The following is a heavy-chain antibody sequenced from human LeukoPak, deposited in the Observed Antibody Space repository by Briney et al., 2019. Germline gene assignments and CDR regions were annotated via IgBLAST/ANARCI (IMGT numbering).Heavy chain of an antibody. Sequence: GASVKVSCKASGYTFTSYDINWVRQATGQGLEWMGWMNPNSGNTGCAQKFQGRVTITRNTSISTAYMELSRLRSDDTAVYYCARDRASSLRYFDWLLSALDYWGQGTLVTVSS. CDR3: ARDRASSLRYFDWLLSALDY. CDR2: MNPNSGNT. J-gene: IGHJ4*02. CDR1: GYTFTSYD. V-gene: IGHV1-8*03. D-gene: IGHD3-9*01.